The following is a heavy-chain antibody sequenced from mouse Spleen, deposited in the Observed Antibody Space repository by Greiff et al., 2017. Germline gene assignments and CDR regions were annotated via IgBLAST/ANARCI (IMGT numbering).Heavy chain of an antibody. D-gene: IGHD3-1*01. V-gene: IGHV5-17*01. Sequence: EVKLVESGGGLVKPGGSLKLSCAASGFTFSDYGMHWVRQAPEKGLEWVAYISSGSSTIYYADTVKGRFTISRDNAKNTLFLQMTSLRSEDTAMYYCARGGQLGLPFDYWGQGTTLTVSS. CDR2: ISSGSSTI. CDR1: GFTFSDYG. J-gene: IGHJ2*01. CDR3: ARGGQLGLPFDY.